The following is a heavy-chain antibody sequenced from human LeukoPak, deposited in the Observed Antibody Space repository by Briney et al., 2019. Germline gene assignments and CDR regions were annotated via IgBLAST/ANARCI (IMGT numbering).Heavy chain of an antibody. J-gene: IGHJ4*02. Sequence: GGSLRLSCAASEFIFSSYGMHWVRQAPGKGLQWVASLWYDGTNKYHADSVKGRFTISRDNSQSTLYLQMNSLRAEDTAVYYCVRRIAGATGDYWGQGTLVTVSS. D-gene: IGHD1-26*01. V-gene: IGHV3-33*01. CDR2: LWYDGTNK. CDR3: VRRIAGATGDY. CDR1: EFIFSSYG.